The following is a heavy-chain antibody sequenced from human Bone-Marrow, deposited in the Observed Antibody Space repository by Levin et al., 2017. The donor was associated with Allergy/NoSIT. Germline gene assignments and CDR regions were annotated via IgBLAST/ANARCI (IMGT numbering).Heavy chain of an antibody. J-gene: IGHJ4*02. CDR3: ARDGTYSGYDLLFDS. V-gene: IGHV4-61*02. D-gene: IGHD5-12*01. CDR2: ISSSGST. CDR1: AGSISSTNYY. Sequence: SCTVSAGSISSTNYYWSWIRQPAGKGLEWIGRISSSGSTNYNPSLKSRVTISLDTSKKQFSLKLTSVTAADTAVYYCARDGTYSGYDLLFDSWGQGILVTVSS.